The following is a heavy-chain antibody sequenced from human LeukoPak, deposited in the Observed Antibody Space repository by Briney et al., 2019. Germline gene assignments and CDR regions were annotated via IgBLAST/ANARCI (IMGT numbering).Heavy chain of an antibody. CDR3: LKDFGRNLGGPGY. CDR2: IGGDGGGGT. CDR1: GFTFSTYT. V-gene: IGHV3-23*01. Sequence: GGSLRLSCAASGFTFSTYTMAWVRQAPGGGPEWVSGIGGDGGGGTYYADSVRGRFAISRDNFKSTLYLQMNSLRVEDTAVYYCLKDFGRNLGGPGYWGRGTLVTVSP. J-gene: IGHJ4*02. D-gene: IGHD3-10*01.